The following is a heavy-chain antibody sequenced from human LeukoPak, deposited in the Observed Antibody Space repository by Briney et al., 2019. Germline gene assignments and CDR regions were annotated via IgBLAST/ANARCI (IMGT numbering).Heavy chain of an antibody. J-gene: IGHJ4*02. CDR3: AISSSSWYNYFDY. D-gene: IGHD6-13*01. V-gene: IGHV1-2*02. Sequence: ASVKVSCKASGYTFTGYYMHWVRQAPGQGLEWMGWINPNSGGTNYAQKFQGRVTMTRDTSISTAYMELSRLRSDDTAVYYCAISSSSWYNYFDYWGQGTLVTVPS. CDR1: GYTFTGYY. CDR2: INPNSGGT.